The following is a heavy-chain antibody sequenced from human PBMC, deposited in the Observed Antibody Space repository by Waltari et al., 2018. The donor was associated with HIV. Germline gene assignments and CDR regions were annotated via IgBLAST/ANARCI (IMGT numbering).Heavy chain of an antibody. V-gene: IGHV1-3*04. CDR1: GYTFSDYA. CDR3: ARNLVGTAHFDN. J-gene: IGHJ4*02. D-gene: IGHD1-26*01. CDR2: INTENGNT. Sequence: QVQLVQSGAEGNKPGASVTVYCETAGYTFSDYAIQWVRQSPGQRLEWMGWINTENGNTHYSEKFQGRITITRDTSAITAYMELNSLRPEDTATYYCARNLVGTAHFDNWGQGTLVTVSS.